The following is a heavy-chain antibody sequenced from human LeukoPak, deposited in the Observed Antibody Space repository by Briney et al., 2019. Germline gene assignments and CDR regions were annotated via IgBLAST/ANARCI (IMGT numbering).Heavy chain of an antibody. V-gene: IGHV3-66*01. D-gene: IGHD2-15*01. CDR1: GFTFSSSY. CDR3: ARDLWVCSGGSCFSFDY. J-gene: IGHJ4*02. Sequence: PGGSLRLSCAASGFTFSSSYMSWVRLAPGSGLEWVSIIYSSGTTYYADSVRGRFTISRDNSRNTLYIQMNRMNAEDTAVSYCARDLWVCSGGSCFSFDYWGQGTLVTVSS. CDR2: IYSSGTT.